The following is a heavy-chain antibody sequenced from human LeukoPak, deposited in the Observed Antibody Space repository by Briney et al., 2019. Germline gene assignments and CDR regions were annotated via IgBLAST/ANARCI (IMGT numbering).Heavy chain of an antibody. J-gene: IGHJ4*02. Sequence: PGGSLRLSCAVSGFTFSDYGMSWVRQAPGKGLEWVSSVSDSGGNKYYADSVKGRFTISRDNAKNSLYLQMNSLRAEDTAVYYCARATKWGQGTLVTVSS. D-gene: IGHD1-1*01. CDR3: ARATK. CDR2: VSDSGGNK. V-gene: IGHV3-21*04. CDR1: GFTFSDYG.